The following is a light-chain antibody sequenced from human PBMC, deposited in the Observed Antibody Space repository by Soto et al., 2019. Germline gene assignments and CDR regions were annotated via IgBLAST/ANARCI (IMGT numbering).Light chain of an antibody. CDR2: DVS. CDR3: SSYTSSSTSAV. CDR1: SRDVGGYNY. J-gene: IGLJ7*01. Sequence: QSALTQPASVSGSPGQSITISCTGTSRDVGGYNYVSWYQQHPCKAPKLMIYDVSNRPSGVSNRFSGSKSGNTASLTISGLQAEDEADYYCSSYTSSSTSAVFGGGTQLTVL. V-gene: IGLV2-14*01.